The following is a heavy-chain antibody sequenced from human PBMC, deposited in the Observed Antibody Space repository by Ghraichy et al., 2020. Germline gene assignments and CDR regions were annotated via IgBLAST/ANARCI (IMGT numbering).Heavy chain of an antibody. V-gene: IGHV3-30*03. D-gene: IGHD3-22*01. CDR3: ARALHYYDSSGYFHY. Sequence: LSLTCAASGFTFSSYSMNWVRQAPGKGLEWVAVISYDGSNKYYADSVKGRFTISRDNSKNTLYLQMNSLRAEDTAVYYCARALHYYDSSGYFHYWGQGTLVTVSS. CDR2: ISYDGSNK. CDR1: GFTFSSYS. J-gene: IGHJ4*02.